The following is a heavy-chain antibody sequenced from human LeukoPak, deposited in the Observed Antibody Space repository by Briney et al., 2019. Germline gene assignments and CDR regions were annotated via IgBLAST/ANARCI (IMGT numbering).Heavy chain of an antibody. CDR1: GGSIRSGDFY. Sequence: SQTLSLTCTVSGGSIRSGDFYWSWIRQPPGKGLEWTGYIYYSGSTNYKPSLKSRVTISKDTSKNQFSLKLSSVTAADTAVYYCARVGTGTFDYWGQGTLVTVSS. J-gene: IGHJ4*02. D-gene: IGHD1-1*01. CDR3: ARVGTGTFDY. V-gene: IGHV4-30-4*01. CDR2: IYYSGST.